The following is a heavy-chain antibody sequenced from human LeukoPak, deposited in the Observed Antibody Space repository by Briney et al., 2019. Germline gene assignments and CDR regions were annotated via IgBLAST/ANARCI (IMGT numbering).Heavy chain of an antibody. J-gene: IGHJ4*02. CDR3: AKDIVGYGDYVLGFDY. V-gene: IGHV3-43D*03. D-gene: IGHD4-17*01. CDR1: GFTFDDYA. CDR2: ISWDGGST. Sequence: GGSLRLSCAASGFTFDDYAMHWVRQAPGKGLEWVSLISWDGGSTYYADSVKGRFTISRDNSKNSLYLQMNSLRAEDTALYYCAKDIVGYGDYVLGFDYWGQGTLVTVSS.